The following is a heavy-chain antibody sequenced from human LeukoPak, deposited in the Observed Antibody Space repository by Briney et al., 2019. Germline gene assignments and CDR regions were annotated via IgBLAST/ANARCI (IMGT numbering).Heavy chain of an antibody. CDR1: GYTFTSYD. D-gene: IGHD6-13*01. V-gene: IGHV1-8*01. Sequence: ASVKVSCKASGYTFTSYDINWVRQATGQGLEWMGWMNPNSGNTGYAQKFQGRVTMTRNTSISTAYMELSSLRSEDTAVYYCARRYSSSWYGGYYFDYWGQGTLVTVSS. CDR3: ARRYSSSWYGGYYFDY. J-gene: IGHJ4*02. CDR2: MNPNSGNT.